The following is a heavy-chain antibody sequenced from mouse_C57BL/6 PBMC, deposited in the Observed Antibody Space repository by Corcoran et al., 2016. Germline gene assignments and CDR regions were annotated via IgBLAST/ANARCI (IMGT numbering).Heavy chain of an antibody. D-gene: IGHD1-1*02. V-gene: IGHV3S1*01. CDR1: GGSISSYY. CDR2: IYSSGST. CDR3: ARLQGEYQLLWVFDY. J-gene: IGHJ4*01. Sequence: VQLQESGPGLVKPSETLSLTCTVSGGSISSYYWSWIRQPPGKGLEWIGYIYSSGSTNYNPSLKSRVTISVDTSKNQFSLKLSSVTAADTAVYYCARLQGEYQLLWVFDYGGQGTLVTVSS.